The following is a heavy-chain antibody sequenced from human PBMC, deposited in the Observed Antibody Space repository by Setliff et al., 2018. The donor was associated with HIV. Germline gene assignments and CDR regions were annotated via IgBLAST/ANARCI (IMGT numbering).Heavy chain of an antibody. Sequence: SETLSLTCTVSGASISTYYWGWIRQPPGKRLEWLGYIYSSGSTGGSTNYGPSLKSRVTISIDTSRNQVSLNLTSVSTADTAVYYCASTSSSWFDAFDIWGQGTMVTVSS. CDR3: ASTSSSWFDAFDI. J-gene: IGHJ3*02. CDR2: IYSSGSTGGST. D-gene: IGHD6-13*01. CDR1: GASISTYY. V-gene: IGHV4-59*01.